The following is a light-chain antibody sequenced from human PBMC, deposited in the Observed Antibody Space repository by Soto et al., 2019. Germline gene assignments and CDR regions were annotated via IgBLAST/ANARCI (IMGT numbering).Light chain of an antibody. J-gene: IGKJ1*01. CDR3: QQYGSSRR. CDR2: GAS. CDR1: QSVSSSY. V-gene: IGKV3-20*01. Sequence: EIVLTQSPGTLSLSPGERATLSCRASQSVSSSYLAWYQQKPGQAPRLLIYGASSRATGIPDRFSGSGSGPDFTLTISRLEPEDFSGYFCQQYGSSRRFGQGTKVEIK.